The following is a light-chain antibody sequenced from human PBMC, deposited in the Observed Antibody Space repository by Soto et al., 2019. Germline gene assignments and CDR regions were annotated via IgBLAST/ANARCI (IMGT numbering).Light chain of an antibody. CDR3: QQYGSSPRT. CDR2: GAS. Sequence: EIVLTQSPGTLSLSPGERATLSCRASQSVSSSYVAWYQQKPGQAPRLLIYGASSRATGIPDRFSGSGSGTDFTVTISRLEPEDFAVYYCQQYGSSPRTFGQGTKVEIK. J-gene: IGKJ1*01. V-gene: IGKV3-20*01. CDR1: QSVSSSY.